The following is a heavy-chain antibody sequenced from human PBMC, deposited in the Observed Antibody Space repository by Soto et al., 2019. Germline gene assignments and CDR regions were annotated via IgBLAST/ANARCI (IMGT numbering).Heavy chain of an antibody. D-gene: IGHD5-12*01. Sequence: ASVKVSCKASGGTFSSYTISWVRQAPGQGLEWMGRIIPILGIANYAQKFQGRVTITADKSTSTAYMELSSLRSEDTAVYYCARGVRSLRATYYYYYYMDVWGKGTTVTVSS. V-gene: IGHV1-69*02. J-gene: IGHJ6*03. CDR2: IIPILGIA. CDR3: ARGVRSLRATYYYYYYMDV. CDR1: GGTFSSYT.